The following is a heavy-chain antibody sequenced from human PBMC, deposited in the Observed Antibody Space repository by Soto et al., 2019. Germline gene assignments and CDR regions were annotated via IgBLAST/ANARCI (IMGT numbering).Heavy chain of an antibody. V-gene: IGHV3-74*01. Sequence: PGGSLRLSCAASGFTFSSYWMHWVRQAPGKGLVWVSRINSDGSSTSYADSVKGRFTISRDNAKNMLYLQMNSLIAEDTAVYYFARDRITMVRGPYYYGMDVWGQGTTVTVSS. CDR3: ARDRITMVRGPYYYGMDV. D-gene: IGHD3-10*01. CDR2: INSDGSST. CDR1: GFTFSSYW. J-gene: IGHJ6*02.